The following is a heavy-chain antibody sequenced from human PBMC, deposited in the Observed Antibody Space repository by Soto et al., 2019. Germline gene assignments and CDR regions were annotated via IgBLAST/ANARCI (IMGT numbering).Heavy chain of an antibody. D-gene: IGHD3-3*01. CDR2: IRSKAYGGTT. V-gene: IGHV3-49*04. J-gene: IGHJ5*02. CDR3: TRSHYDFWSGRDDHWFDP. CDR1: GFTFGDYA. Sequence: HPGGSLRLSCTASGFTFGDYAMSWVRQAPGKGLEWVGFIRSKAYGGTTEYAASVKGRFTISRDDSKSIAYLQMNSLKTEDTAVYYCTRSHYDFWSGRDDHWFDPWGQGTLVTVSS.